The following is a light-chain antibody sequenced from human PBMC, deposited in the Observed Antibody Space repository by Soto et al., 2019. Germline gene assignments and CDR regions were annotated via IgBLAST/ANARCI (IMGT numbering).Light chain of an antibody. CDR3: ASWDDSLNGLYV. Sequence: QSVLAQPPSVSAAPGQKVTISCSGSSSNIGSGTVNWYQQLPGTAPKLLIYNNNQWPSGVPDRFSGSKSGTSGSLAISGLQSEGEADYYCASWDDSLNGLYVFGTGTKVTVL. V-gene: IGLV1-44*01. CDR2: NNN. J-gene: IGLJ1*01. CDR1: SSNIGSGT.